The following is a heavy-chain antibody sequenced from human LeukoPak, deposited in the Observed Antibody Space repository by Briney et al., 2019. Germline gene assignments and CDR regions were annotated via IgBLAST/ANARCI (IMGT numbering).Heavy chain of an antibody. CDR1: GSTFSSYA. CDR3: GKDSTSTAGAYYFDY. J-gene: IGHJ4*02. CDR2: ISGSGGST. Sequence: GGSLRLSCAASGSTFSSYAMSGVGQPPGKGLEWVSAISGSGGSTYYADSVKGRFTISRDNSKNTLYLQMNSLRAEDTAVYYCGKDSTSTAGAYYFDYWGQGTLVTVSS. V-gene: IGHV3-23*01. D-gene: IGHD2-2*01.